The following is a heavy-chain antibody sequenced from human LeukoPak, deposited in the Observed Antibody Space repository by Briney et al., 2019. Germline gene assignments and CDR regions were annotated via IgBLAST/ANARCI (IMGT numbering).Heavy chain of an antibody. J-gene: IGHJ6*02. CDR2: ISGSGGST. Sequence: PGGSLRLSCAASGFTFSSYAMSWVRQAPGKGLEWVSAISGSGGSTYYADSVKGRFTISRDNSKNTLYLQMNSLRAEDTAVYYCARAKRETSTRPWTSGMDVWGQGTRVTVSS. CDR1: GFTFSSYA. CDR3: ARAKRETSTRPWTSGMDV. V-gene: IGHV3-23*01. D-gene: IGHD3/OR15-3a*01.